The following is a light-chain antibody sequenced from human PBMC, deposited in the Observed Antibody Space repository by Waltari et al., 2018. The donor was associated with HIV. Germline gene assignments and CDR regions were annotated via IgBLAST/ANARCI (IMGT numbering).Light chain of an antibody. J-gene: IGLJ2*01. V-gene: IGLV3-1*01. CDR1: NLGAKY. CDR3: QAWDRSTTVV. CDR2: QDD. Sequence: SYELTQPPSVSVSPGQTARITCSGTNLGAKYACWYQQKPGQSPVLVMYQDDRRPAGIPERFSGSNSGNTATLTISGTQAMDEADYYCQAWDRSTTVVFGGGTKVIVL.